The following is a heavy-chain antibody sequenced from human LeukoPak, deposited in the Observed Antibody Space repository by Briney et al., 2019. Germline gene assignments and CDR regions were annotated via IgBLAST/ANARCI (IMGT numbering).Heavy chain of an antibody. CDR2: IYPGDSDT. D-gene: IGHD3-10*01. CDR1: GYRFTSYW. V-gene: IGHV5-51*07. Sequence: GESLKISCKGSGYRFTSYWIGWVHQMPGKGLEWMGIIYPGDSDTRYSPSSQGQVTISADKSISTAYLQWSSLKTSDTAMYYCARHAITLFDYWGQGTLVTVSS. J-gene: IGHJ4*02. CDR3: ARHAITLFDY.